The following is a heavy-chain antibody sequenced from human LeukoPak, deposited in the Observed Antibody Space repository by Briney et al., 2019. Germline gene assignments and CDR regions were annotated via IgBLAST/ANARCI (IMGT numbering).Heavy chain of an antibody. V-gene: IGHV1-2*02. CDR3: ASGYSSGWYYFDY. D-gene: IGHD6-19*01. CDR2: INPNSGGT. Sequence: ASVKVSCKASGYTFTGDYMHWARQAPGQGLEWMGWINPNSGGTNYAQKFQGRVTMTRDTSISTAYMELSRLRSDDTAVYYCASGYSSGWYYFDYWGQGTLVTVSS. CDR1: GYTFTGDY. J-gene: IGHJ4*02.